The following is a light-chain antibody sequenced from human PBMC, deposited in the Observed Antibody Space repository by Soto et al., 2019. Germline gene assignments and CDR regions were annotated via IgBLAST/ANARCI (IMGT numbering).Light chain of an antibody. CDR1: SSNIGSST. J-gene: IGLJ1*01. Sequence: QSVLTQPPSASGTPGQRVTISCSGSSSNIGSSTVNWYQQLPGTAPKSLIYSNSQRPSGVPDRFSGSKSGTSASLAISGLQSEDEADYYCAAWDDTLTDYVFGTGTKLNVL. CDR2: SNS. V-gene: IGLV1-44*01. CDR3: AAWDDTLTDYV.